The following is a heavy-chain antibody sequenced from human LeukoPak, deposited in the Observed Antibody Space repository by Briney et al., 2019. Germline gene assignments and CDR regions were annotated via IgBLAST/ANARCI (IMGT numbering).Heavy chain of an antibody. CDR3: TRRRGAAYSYGMDV. Sequence: GGSLRLSCAASGFTFSSYSINWVRQAPGTGLEWIGFIRTKANGGTEEYAASVQGRFTISRDDSKSIAYLHMSSLKAEDTAVYYCTRRRGAAYSYGMDVWGQGTTVTVSS. D-gene: IGHD4/OR15-4a*01. CDR1: GFTFSSYS. CDR2: IRTKANGGTE. J-gene: IGHJ6*02. V-gene: IGHV3-49*04.